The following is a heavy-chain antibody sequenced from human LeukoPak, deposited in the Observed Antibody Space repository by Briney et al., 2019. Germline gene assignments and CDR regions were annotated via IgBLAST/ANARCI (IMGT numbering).Heavy chain of an antibody. CDR1: GGSISSSNYY. Sequence: PSETLSLTCAVSGGSISSSNYYWGWIRQPPGKGLEWIGSIYYSGTTYYNPSLKSRVTISVDRSKNQFSLKLSSVTAADTAVYYCARGTRRDCSSTSCYPFDYWGQGTLVTVSS. J-gene: IGHJ4*02. CDR3: ARGTRRDCSSTSCYPFDY. D-gene: IGHD2-2*01. CDR2: IYYSGTT. V-gene: IGHV4-39*07.